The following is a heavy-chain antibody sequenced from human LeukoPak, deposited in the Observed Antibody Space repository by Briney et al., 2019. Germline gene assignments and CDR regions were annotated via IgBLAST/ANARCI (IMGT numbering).Heavy chain of an antibody. D-gene: IGHD3-22*01. CDR3: AKSETYYYDSSGYSLFDY. Sequence: GGSLRLSCAASGFTFSSYEMNWVRQAPGKGLEWVAFIRYDGSNKYYADSVKGRFTISRDNSKNTLYLQMNSLRAEDTAVYYCAKSETYYYDSSGYSLFDYWGQGTLVTVSS. CDR2: IRYDGSNK. V-gene: IGHV3-30*02. CDR1: GFTFSSYE. J-gene: IGHJ4*02.